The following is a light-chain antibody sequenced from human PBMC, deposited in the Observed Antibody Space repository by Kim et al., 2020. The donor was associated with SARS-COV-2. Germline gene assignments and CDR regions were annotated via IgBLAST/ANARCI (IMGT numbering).Light chain of an antibody. J-gene: IGKJ1*01. CDR1: QSVSSNS. V-gene: IGKV3-20*01. CDR3: QQYGSSPGT. Sequence: SPGERATLSCRASQSVSSNSLAWYQQKPGQAPRLLMYDASRRASGTPDRLSGSGSGTDFTLTISRLEPEDFAVYYCQQYGSSPGTFGQGTKVAIK. CDR2: DAS.